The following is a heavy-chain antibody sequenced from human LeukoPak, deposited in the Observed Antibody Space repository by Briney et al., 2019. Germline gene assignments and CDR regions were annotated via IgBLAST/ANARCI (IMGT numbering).Heavy chain of an antibody. CDR3: ARLFNSSSWRYNWFDP. CDR2: IYYSGST. CDR1: GGSISSSGYY. J-gene: IGHJ5*02. V-gene: IGHV4-39*07. Sequence: SETLSLTCTVSGGSISSSGYYWGWIRQPPGKGLEWIGSIYYSGSTYYNPSLKSRVTISVDTSMNQFSLKLSSVTAADTAVYYCARLFNSSSWRYNWFDPWGQGTLVTVSS. D-gene: IGHD6-13*01.